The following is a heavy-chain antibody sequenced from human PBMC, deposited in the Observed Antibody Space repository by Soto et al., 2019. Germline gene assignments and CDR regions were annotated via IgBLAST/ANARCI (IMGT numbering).Heavy chain of an antibody. CDR3: ARDPGGITGSAKPLGEWVDP. CDR2: VSQGGAEGYMTEGETT. CDR1: GVSLDNFF. V-gene: IGHV4-59*01. D-gene: IGHD3-16*01. J-gene: IGHJ5*02. Sequence: QVQLQESGPGLLRPSETLSLTCTVSGVSLDNFFWSWIRQAPGKGLEWIGYVSQGGAEGYMTEGETTGYDPPLDSRATISLNVPNHQFSPTLTALTAGDTAVYYWARDPGGITGSAKPLGEWVDPCGQGTMVIVSS.